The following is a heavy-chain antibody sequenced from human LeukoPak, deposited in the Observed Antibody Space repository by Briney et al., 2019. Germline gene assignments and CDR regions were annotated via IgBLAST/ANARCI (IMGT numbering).Heavy chain of an antibody. J-gene: IGHJ4*02. CDR3: AKAYGYYFDY. Sequence: GGSLRLSCAASGFTFSSYGMHWVRQAPGKGLEWVAFIRYDGSNKYYADSVKGRFAISRDNSKNTLYLQMNSLRAEDTAVYYCAKAYGYYFDYWGQGTLVTVSS. V-gene: IGHV3-30*02. D-gene: IGHD3-10*01. CDR1: GFTFSSYG. CDR2: IRYDGSNK.